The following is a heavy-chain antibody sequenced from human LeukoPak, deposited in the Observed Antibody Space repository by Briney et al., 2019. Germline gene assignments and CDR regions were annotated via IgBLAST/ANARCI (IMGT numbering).Heavy chain of an antibody. Sequence: GGSLRLSCASSGFTFSSYGMHWVRQAPGKGLEWVAVISYDGSNKYYADSVKGRFTISRDNSKNTLYLQMNSLRAEDTAVYYCANSIFGELLWAVDHYWGQGTLVTVSS. CDR3: ANSIFGELLWAVDHY. V-gene: IGHV3-30*18. J-gene: IGHJ4*02. D-gene: IGHD3-10*01. CDR2: ISYDGSNK. CDR1: GFTFSSYG.